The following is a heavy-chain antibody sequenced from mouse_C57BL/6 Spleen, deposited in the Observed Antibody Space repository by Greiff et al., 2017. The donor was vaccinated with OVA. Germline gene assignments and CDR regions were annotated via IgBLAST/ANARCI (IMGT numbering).Heavy chain of an antibody. J-gene: IGHJ4*01. CDR1: GYTFTSYW. V-gene: IGHV1-64*01. CDR2: IHPNSGST. D-gene: IGHD2-4*01. CDR3: ARGDYDEAMDY. Sequence: QVHVKQPGAELVKPGASVKLSCKASGYTFTSYWMHWVKQRPGQGLEWIGMIHPNSGSTNYNEKFKSKATLTVDKSSSTAYMQLSSLTSEDSAVYYCARGDYDEAMDYWGQGTSVTVSS.